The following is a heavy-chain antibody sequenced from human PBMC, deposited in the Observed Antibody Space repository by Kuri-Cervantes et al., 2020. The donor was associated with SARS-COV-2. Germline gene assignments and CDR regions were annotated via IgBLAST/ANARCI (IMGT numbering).Heavy chain of an antibody. D-gene: IGHD2-15*01. CDR1: GGSISSGDYY. J-gene: IGHJ5*02. V-gene: IGHV4-30-4*08. CDR2: IYYSGST. Sequence: LRLSCTVSGGSISSGDYYWSWIRQPPGKGLEWIGYIYYSGSTYYNPSLKSRVTISVDTSKNQFSLKLSSVAAADTAVYYCARDRGKTGSWFDPWGQGTLVTVSS. CDR3: ARDRGKTGSWFDP.